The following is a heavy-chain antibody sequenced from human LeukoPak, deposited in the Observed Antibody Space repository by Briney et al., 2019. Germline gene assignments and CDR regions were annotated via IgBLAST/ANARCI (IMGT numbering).Heavy chain of an antibody. Sequence: GESLKISCKGSGYSFTSYWISWVRQMPRKGLEWMGRIDPSDSYTNYSPSFQGHVTISADKSIGTAYLQWSSLKASDTAMYYCARLRTDYYDSSGYFDYWGQGTLVTVSS. CDR1: GYSFTSYW. V-gene: IGHV5-10-1*01. J-gene: IGHJ4*02. CDR2: IDPSDSYT. D-gene: IGHD3-22*01. CDR3: ARLRTDYYDSSGYFDY.